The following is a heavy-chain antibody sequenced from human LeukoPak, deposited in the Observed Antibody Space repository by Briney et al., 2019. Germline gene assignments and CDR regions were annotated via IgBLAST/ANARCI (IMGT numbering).Heavy chain of an antibody. CDR3: ARGPTGDMAFDI. D-gene: IGHD7-27*01. J-gene: IGHJ3*02. V-gene: IGHV1-18*01. CDR1: GYTFTSYG. Sequence: ASVKVSCKASGYTFTSYGISWVRQAPGQGLEWMGWISAYNGNTNYAQKLQGRVTMTRDTSTSTVYMELSSLRSEDTAVYYCARGPTGDMAFDIWGQGTMVTVSS. CDR2: ISAYNGNT.